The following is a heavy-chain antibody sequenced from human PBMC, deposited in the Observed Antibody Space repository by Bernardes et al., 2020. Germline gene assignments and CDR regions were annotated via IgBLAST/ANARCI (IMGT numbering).Heavy chain of an antibody. CDR2: IIPSFGTA. Sequence: SVKVSCKASGGTFSSYAIIWVRQAPGQGLEWMGGIIPSFGTANYAQKFQGRVTITADESTSTAYMELSSLRSEDTAVYYCASSRSLQYPPRDYYYYYGMDVWGQGTTVTVSS. CDR3: ASSRSLQYPPRDYYYYYGMDV. V-gene: IGHV1-69*13. D-gene: IGHD4-4*01. CDR1: GGTFSSYA. J-gene: IGHJ6*02.